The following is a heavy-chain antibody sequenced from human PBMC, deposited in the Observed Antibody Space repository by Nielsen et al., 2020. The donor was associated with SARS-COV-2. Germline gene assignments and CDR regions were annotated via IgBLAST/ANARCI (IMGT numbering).Heavy chain of an antibody. CDR3: ITELDVKGGMDV. Sequence: GGSLRLSCAASGFTFSNAWMSWVRQAPGKGLEWVGRIKSKTDGGTTDYAAPVKGRFTISRDDSKNTLYLQMNSLKTEDTAVYYCITELDVKGGMDVWGQGTTVTVSS. CDR1: GFTFSNAW. D-gene: IGHD1-1*01. J-gene: IGHJ6*02. V-gene: IGHV3-15*01. CDR2: IKSKTDGGTT.